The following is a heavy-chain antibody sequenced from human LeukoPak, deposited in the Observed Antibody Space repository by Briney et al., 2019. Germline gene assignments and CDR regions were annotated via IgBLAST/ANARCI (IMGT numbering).Heavy chain of an antibody. CDR3: ARDLATIDGIAWYYFEN. J-gene: IGHJ4*02. Sequence: ASVKVSCKASGYTYTDHYIHWVRQAPGQGWEGMGWINPNTGGTDYAQKFQDRIAISTYTSISTDYMVLSRLRSDDTALYYCARDLATIDGIAWYYFENWGQGTLVTVS. D-gene: IGHD5-12*01. CDR1: GYTYTDHY. CDR2: INPNTGGT. V-gene: IGHV1-2*02.